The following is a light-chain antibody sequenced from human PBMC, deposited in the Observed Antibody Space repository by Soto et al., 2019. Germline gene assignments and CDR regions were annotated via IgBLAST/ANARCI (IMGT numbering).Light chain of an antibody. CDR2: GAS. CDR3: QQYNNWPQT. V-gene: IGKV3-15*01. J-gene: IGKJ1*01. CDR1: QTINNN. Sequence: VMTQAPATLSVSPGERATLCCRASQTINNNVAWYQLKDGQVPRLVIYGASTRATDIPARFSGSGSETEFTLTISSLQSEDFAEYHCQQYNNWPQTFGPGTKVDIK.